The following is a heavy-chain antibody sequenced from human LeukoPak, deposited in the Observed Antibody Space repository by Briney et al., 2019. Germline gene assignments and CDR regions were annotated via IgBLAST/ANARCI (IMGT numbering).Heavy chain of an antibody. D-gene: IGHD3-22*01. J-gene: IGHJ4*02. Sequence: GASVKVSCKASGGTFSSYAISWVRQAPGQGLGWMGGIIPIFGTANYAQKFQGRVTITADESTSTAYMELSSLRSEDTAVYYCAREDYYDSGSNDYWGQGTLVTVSS. V-gene: IGHV1-69*13. CDR1: GGTFSSYA. CDR3: AREDYYDSGSNDY. CDR2: IIPIFGTA.